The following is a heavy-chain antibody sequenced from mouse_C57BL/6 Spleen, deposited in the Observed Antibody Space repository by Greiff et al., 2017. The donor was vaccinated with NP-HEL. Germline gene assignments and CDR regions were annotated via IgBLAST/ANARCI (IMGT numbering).Heavy chain of an antibody. Sequence: VHVKQSGPELVKPGASVKISCKASGYSFTDYNMNWVKQSNGKSLEWIGVINPNYGTTSYNQKFKGKATLTVDQSSSTAYMQLNSLTSEDSAVYYCARSEDYGSSHWYFDVWGTGTTVTVSS. D-gene: IGHD1-1*01. CDR1: GYSFTDYN. CDR3: ARSEDYGSSHWYFDV. V-gene: IGHV1-39*01. J-gene: IGHJ1*03. CDR2: INPNYGTT.